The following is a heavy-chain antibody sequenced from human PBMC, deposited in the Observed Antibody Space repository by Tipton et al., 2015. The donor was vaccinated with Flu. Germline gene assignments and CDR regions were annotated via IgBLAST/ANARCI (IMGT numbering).Heavy chain of an antibody. Sequence: QLVQSGAEVKKPGASVKVSCKASGYTFTSYDINWVRQATGQGLEWMGWMNPNSGNTGYAQKFQGRVTMTRNTSISTAYMELSSLRSAERAVSFCPRAGSFGFLEWLLALSFGMGVWAPGSTATVSS. CDR3: PRAGSFGFLEWLLALSFGMGV. D-gene: IGHD3-3*01. J-gene: IGHJ6*02. CDR2: MNPNSGNT. CDR1: GYTFTSYD. V-gene: IGHV1-8*01.